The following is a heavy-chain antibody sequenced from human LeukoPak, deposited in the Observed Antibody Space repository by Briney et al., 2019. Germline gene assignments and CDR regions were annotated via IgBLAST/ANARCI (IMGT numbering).Heavy chain of an antibody. Sequence: ASVKVSCKASGYTFTSYAMNWVRQAPGQGLEWMGWINTKTGNPTYAQGFTGRFVFSLDTSVSTSYLQISSLRAEDTAVYYCARDGVDTLFDPWGQGTLVTVSS. CDR1: GYTFTSYA. CDR3: ARDGVDTLFDP. CDR2: INTKTGNP. D-gene: IGHD5-18*01. J-gene: IGHJ5*02. V-gene: IGHV7-4-1*02.